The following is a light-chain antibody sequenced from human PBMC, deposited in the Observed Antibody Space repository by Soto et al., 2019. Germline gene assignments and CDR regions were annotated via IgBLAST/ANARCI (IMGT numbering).Light chain of an antibody. V-gene: IGLV2-14*01. CDR1: SSDVGDYNY. CDR2: EVS. Sequence: QSVLTQPASVSGSPGQSITISCTGTSSDVGDYNYVSWYQQHPGKAPKLLIYEVSDRPSGVSNRFSGSKSGNTASLTISGLQAEDEADYYCSSYTSSSSVVVFGGGTKVTVL. CDR3: SSYTSSSSVVV. J-gene: IGLJ2*01.